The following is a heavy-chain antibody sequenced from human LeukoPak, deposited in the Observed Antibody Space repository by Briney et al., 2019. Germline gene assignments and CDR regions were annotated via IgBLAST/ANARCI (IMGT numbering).Heavy chain of an antibody. D-gene: IGHD4-17*01. CDR2: IYYSGST. CDR3: ARHLVQTTPFDY. Sequence: PSETLSLTCTVSGGSISSYNWSWIRQPPGKGLEWIGCIYYSGSTNYNPSLKSRVTISVDTSKNQFSLKLSSVTAADTAVFYCARHLVQTTPFDYWGQGTLVTVSS. V-gene: IGHV4-59*08. J-gene: IGHJ4*02. CDR1: GGSISSYN.